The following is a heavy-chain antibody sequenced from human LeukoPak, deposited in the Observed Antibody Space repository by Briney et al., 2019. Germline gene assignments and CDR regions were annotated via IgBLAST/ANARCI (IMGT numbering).Heavy chain of an antibody. V-gene: IGHV3-23*01. CDR1: GFTFSSYA. CDR2: ISGSGGST. D-gene: IGHD3-3*01. CDR3: AKGGRTTIFGVVIAHFDY. J-gene: IGHJ4*02. Sequence: GGCLRLSCAASGFTFSSYAMSWVRQAPGKGLEWVSAISGSGGSTYYADSVKGRFTISRDNSKNTLYLQMNSLRAEDTAVYYCAKGGRTTIFGVVIAHFDYWGQGTLVTVSS.